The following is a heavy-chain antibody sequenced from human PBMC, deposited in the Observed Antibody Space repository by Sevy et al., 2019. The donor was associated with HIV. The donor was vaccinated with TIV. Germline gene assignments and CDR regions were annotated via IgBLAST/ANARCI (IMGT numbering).Heavy chain of an antibody. V-gene: IGHV5-51*01. Sequence: GESLKISCKGSGYSFTSYWIGWVRQMPGKGLEWMGIIYPGDSDTRYSPSFQGQVTISADKSISTAYLQWSSLKASDTAMYYCARNYYDSSGYYPEYFQHWGQGTLVTLSS. J-gene: IGHJ1*01. CDR3: ARNYYDSSGYYPEYFQH. D-gene: IGHD3-22*01. CDR1: GYSFTSYW. CDR2: IYPGDSDT.